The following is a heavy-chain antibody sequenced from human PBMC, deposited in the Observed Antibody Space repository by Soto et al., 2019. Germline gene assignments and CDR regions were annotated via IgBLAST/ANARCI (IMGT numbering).Heavy chain of an antibody. CDR2: INPNSGGT. V-gene: IGHV1-2*04. D-gene: IGHD3-9*01. CDR3: AREAYDILTGYYSYYYYGMDV. Sequence: ASVKVSCKASGYTFTGYYMHWVRQAPGQGLEWMGWINPNSGGTNYAQKFQGWVTMTRDTSISTAYMELSRLRSDDTAVYYCAREAYDILTGYYSYYYYGMDVWGQGTTVTVSS. J-gene: IGHJ6*02. CDR1: GYTFTGYY.